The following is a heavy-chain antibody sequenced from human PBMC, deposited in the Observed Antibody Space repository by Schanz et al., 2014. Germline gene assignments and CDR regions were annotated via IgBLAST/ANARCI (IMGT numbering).Heavy chain of an antibody. CDR1: GYIFTNYD. Sequence: QVQLVQSGAEVKKPGASVKVSCKTSGYIFTNYDISWVRQAPGQGLEWMGWISIRTGNTNYGQRLQDRVTLTTDTSTSTAYMELRSLRSDDTAVYYCARNIIATARAYDIWGQGTMVTVSS. V-gene: IGHV1-18*01. CDR3: ARNIIATARAYDI. J-gene: IGHJ3*02. CDR2: ISIRTGNT. D-gene: IGHD6-13*01.